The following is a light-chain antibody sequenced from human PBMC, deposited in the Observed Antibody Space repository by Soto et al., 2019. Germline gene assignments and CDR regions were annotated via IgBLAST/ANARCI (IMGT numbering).Light chain of an antibody. V-gene: IGKV3-20*01. CDR1: QSVDTTF. CDR2: GAS. CDR3: QQYMSSVT. J-gene: IGKJ1*01. Sequence: EIVLTQSPGSLSLSPGQRATLSCRASQSVDTTFFAWYQKKPGQAPRLLIQGASKRATGIPDRFSGSGSETDFPLIISRLEPEDFAVYYCQQYMSSVTFGQGTKVEIK.